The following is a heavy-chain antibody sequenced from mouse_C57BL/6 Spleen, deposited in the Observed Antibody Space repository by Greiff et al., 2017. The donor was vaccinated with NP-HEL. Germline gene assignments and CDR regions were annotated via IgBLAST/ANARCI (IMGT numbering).Heavy chain of an antibody. J-gene: IGHJ3*01. CDR1: GFTFSSYG. CDR2: ISSGGSYT. V-gene: IGHV5-6*01. Sequence: VQLKESGGDLVKPGGSLKLSCAASGFTFSSYGMSWVRQTPDKRLEWVATISSGGSYTYYPDSVKGRFTISRDNAKNTLYLQMSSLKSEDTAMYYCARQEATMVTSFAYWGQGTLVTVSA. D-gene: IGHD2-2*01. CDR3: ARQEATMVTSFAY.